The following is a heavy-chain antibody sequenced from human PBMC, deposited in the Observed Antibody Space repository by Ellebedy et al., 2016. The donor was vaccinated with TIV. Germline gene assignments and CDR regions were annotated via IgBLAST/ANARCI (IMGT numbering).Heavy chain of an antibody. Sequence: AASVKVSCKASGYTFTGYYIHWVRPAPAQGLAWMGWINPNSGDTNYPQKFQDRVTMTRDPSINTAYMELSRLRTDDTAVYYCARDYADYYYGLDVWGQGTTVTVSS. CDR2: INPNSGDT. CDR1: GYTFTGYY. CDR3: ARDYADYYYGLDV. D-gene: IGHD4-17*01. J-gene: IGHJ6*02. V-gene: IGHV1-2*02.